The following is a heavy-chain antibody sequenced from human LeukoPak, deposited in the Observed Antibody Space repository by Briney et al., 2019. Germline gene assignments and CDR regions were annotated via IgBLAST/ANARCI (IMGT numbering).Heavy chain of an antibody. J-gene: IGHJ5*02. CDR1: GGSISSYY. V-gene: IGHV4-4*07. CDR2: IYTSGST. Sequence: PSETLSLTCTVSGGSISSYYWSWIRQPAGKGLEWIGRIYTSGSTNYNPSLRSRVTMSVDTSKNQFSLKLSSVTAADTAVYYCARDAFVVPAANRFDPWGQGTLVTVSS. D-gene: IGHD2-2*01. CDR3: ARDAFVVPAANRFDP.